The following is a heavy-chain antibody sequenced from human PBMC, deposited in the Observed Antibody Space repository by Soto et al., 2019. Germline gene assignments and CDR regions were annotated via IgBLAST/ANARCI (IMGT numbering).Heavy chain of an antibody. CDR3: ARGMSLGYCSSTSCYGLEAYYYGMDV. D-gene: IGHD2-2*03. CDR2: IIPILGIA. Sequence: SVKVSCKASGGTFSSYTISWVRQAPGQGLEWMGRIIPILGIANYAQKFQGRVTITADKSTSTAYMELSSLRSEDTAVYYCARGMSLGYCSSTSCYGLEAYYYGMDVWGQGTTVTVSS. V-gene: IGHV1-69*02. CDR1: GGTFSSYT. J-gene: IGHJ6*02.